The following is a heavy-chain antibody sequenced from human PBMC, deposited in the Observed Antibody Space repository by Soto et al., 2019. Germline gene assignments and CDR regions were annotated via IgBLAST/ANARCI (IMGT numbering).Heavy chain of an antibody. D-gene: IGHD2-2*01. V-gene: IGHV4-30-4*01. CDR2: IYYSGST. J-gene: IGHJ6*02. Sequence: LSRTCTVSGGSIISGDYYWSWIRQPPGKGLEWIGYIYYSGSTYYNPSLKSRVIISVDTSKNQFSLKLSSVTAADTAVYYCARLRLLWVPAAIRNRPYYYYYGMDVWGQGTTVTVSS. CDR1: GGSIISGDYY. CDR3: ARLRLLWVPAAIRNRPYYYYYGMDV.